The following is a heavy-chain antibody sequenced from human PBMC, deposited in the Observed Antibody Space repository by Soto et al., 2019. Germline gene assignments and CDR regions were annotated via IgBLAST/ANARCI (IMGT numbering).Heavy chain of an antibody. CDR2: IYYNGGT. D-gene: IGHD3-3*01. CDR3: ARDFAYFDS. CDR1: GGSVGSGYYY. V-gene: IGHV4-61*01. Sequence: QVQLQESGPGLVQPSETLSLTCTVSGGSVGSGYYYWSWIRQPPGKGLEWIGHIYYNGGTNYNPSLQSRVIISTDTSKNQFSLNLDSVTAADTAVYFCARDFAYFDSWGQGTLVTVSS. J-gene: IGHJ4*02.